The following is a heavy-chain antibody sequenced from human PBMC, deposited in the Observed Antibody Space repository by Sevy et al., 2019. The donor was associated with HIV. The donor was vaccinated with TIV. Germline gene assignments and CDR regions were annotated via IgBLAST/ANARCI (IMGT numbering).Heavy chain of an antibody. J-gene: IGHJ6*02. CDR3: ARTVGYCSSTSCYAVFYGMDV. D-gene: IGHD2-2*01. CDR1: GYTFTGYY. V-gene: IGHV1-2*06. CDR2: INPNSGGT. Sequence: ASVKVSCKASGYTFTGYYMHWVRQAPGQGLEWMGRINPNSGGTNYAQKFQGRATMTRDTSISTAYMELSRLRSDDTAVYYCARTVGYCSSTSCYAVFYGMDVWGQGTTVTVSS.